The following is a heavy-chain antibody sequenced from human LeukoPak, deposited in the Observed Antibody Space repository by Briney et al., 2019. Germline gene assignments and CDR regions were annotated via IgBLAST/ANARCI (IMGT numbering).Heavy chain of an antibody. CDR2: IRGNAGTT. Sequence: GGSLRLSCAASGLTFSSYSMNWVRQAPGKGLEWVSAIRGNAGTTYYTDSVKGRFTIFRDNSKNMLYLQMNSLRVEDTAVYYCAKGHGDSSGYYYFDSWGQGTLVTVSS. CDR1: GLTFSSYS. D-gene: IGHD3-22*01. CDR3: AKGHGDSSGYYYFDS. V-gene: IGHV3-23*01. J-gene: IGHJ4*02.